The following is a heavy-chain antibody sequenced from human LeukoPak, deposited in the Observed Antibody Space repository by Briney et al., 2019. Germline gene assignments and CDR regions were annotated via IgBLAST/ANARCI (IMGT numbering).Heavy chain of an antibody. J-gene: IGHJ6*04. V-gene: IGHV3-48*03. Sequence: PGGSLRLSCAASGFTFSSYEMNWVRQAPGKGLEWVSYISSSGSTIYYADSVKGRFTISRDNAKNSLYLQMNSLRAEDTAVYYCASLWFGELSGYYYYYGMNVWGKGTTVTVSS. CDR3: ASLWFGELSGYYYYYGMNV. CDR2: ISSSGSTI. CDR1: GFTFSSYE. D-gene: IGHD3-10*01.